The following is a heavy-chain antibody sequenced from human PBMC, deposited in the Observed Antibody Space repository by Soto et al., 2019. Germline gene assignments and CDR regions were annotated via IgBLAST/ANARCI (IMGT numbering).Heavy chain of an antibody. V-gene: IGHV4-61*01. Sequence: SETLSLTCTVSGGSVSSGSYYWSWIRQPPVKGLEWIGYIYYSGSTNYNPSLKSRVTISVDTSKNQFSLKLSSVTAADTAVYYCARAEPPMVRGVITPFDPWGQGTLVTVSS. CDR1: GGSVSSGSYY. CDR3: ARAEPPMVRGVITPFDP. D-gene: IGHD3-10*01. J-gene: IGHJ5*02. CDR2: IYYSGST.